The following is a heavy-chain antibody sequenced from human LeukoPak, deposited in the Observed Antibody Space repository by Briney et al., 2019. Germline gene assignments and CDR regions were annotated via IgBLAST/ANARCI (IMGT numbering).Heavy chain of an antibody. CDR1: GFTFSRYA. CDR2: INTDSSDI. J-gene: IGHJ4*02. D-gene: IGHD2-21*01. CDR3: ARDTFHPGLIDS. Sequence: GGSLRLSCAASGFTFSRYAMNWVREAPGKGLEWVSYINTDSSDILYADSVKGRFTISRDNARNTLYLQLSSLRAEDSAVYYCARDTFHPGLIDSWGQGTLVTVSS. V-gene: IGHV3-21*05.